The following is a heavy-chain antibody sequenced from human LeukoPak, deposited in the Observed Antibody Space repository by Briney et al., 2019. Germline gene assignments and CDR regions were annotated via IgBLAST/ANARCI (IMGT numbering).Heavy chain of an antibody. CDR2: IWYDGSNK. CDR3: ARGRRYYYDSSGYLRFDY. D-gene: IGHD3-22*01. V-gene: IGHV3-33*01. CDR1: GFTFSTYG. J-gene: IGHJ4*02. Sequence: PGRSLRLSCATSGFTFSTYGMHWVRQAPGKGLEWVAVIWYDGSNKYYADSVKGRFTISRDNSKNTLYLQMNSLRAEDTAVYYCARGRRYYYDSSGYLRFDYWGQGTLVTVSS.